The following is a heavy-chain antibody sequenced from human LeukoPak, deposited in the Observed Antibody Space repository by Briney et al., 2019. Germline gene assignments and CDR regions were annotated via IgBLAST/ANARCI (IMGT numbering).Heavy chain of an antibody. CDR3: ARHFRIFGIPDYYGMDV. V-gene: IGHV1-2*02. J-gene: IGHJ6*02. CDR1: GYTFTGYY. CDR2: INPNSGGT. D-gene: IGHD3-3*01. Sequence: ASVKVSCKASGYTFTGYYMHWVRQAPGQGLEWMGWINPNSGGTNYAQKSQGRVTMTRDTSISTAYMELSRLRSDDTAVYYCARHFRIFGIPDYYGMDVWGQGTTVTVSS.